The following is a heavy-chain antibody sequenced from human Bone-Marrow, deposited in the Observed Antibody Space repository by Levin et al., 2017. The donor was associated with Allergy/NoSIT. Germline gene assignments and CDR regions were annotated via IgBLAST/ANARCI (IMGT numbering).Heavy chain of an antibody. CDR1: GASISSSY. Sequence: SQTLSLTCTVSGASISSSYWTWVRQPPGKGLEWIAFVYFSGAANYNPSLKSRVTTSIDTSKSQFSLRLNSVTTADTAVCFCASSGYYYAMDVWGQGTTVTVSS. J-gene: IGHJ6*02. CDR3: ASSGYYYAMDV. CDR2: VYFSGAA. D-gene: IGHD2-15*01. V-gene: IGHV4-59*01.